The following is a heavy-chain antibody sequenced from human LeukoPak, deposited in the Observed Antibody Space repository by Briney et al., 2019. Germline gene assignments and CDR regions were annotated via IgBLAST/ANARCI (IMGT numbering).Heavy chain of an antibody. J-gene: IGHJ6*02. CDR2: INSDGSTT. CDR1: GFTFSTYW. V-gene: IGHV3-74*01. CDR3: GRGRYYAMDV. Sequence: GGSLRLSCAASGFTFSTYWMHWVRQAPGKGLVRVSRINSDGSTTSYADSVKGRFTISRDNAKNTLYLQMNSLRAEDTAVYYCGRGRYYAMDVWGQGTTVTVSS.